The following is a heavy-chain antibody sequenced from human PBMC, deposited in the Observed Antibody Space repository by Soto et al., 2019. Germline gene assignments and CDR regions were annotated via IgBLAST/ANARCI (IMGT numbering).Heavy chain of an antibody. Sequence: QVQLVESGGGVVQPGRSLRLSCAASGFTFSSYALHWVRQAPGKGLDWVAVISSDVNYKYYADSVKGRFTISRDNSKNTLYLQKNSLRGEDTAVYCCARQKNGGVWLFDFWGQGTLVTVSS. D-gene: IGHD2-8*01. CDR1: GFTFSSYA. CDR3: ARQKNGGVWLFDF. CDR2: ISSDVNYK. V-gene: IGHV3-30-3*01. J-gene: IGHJ4*02.